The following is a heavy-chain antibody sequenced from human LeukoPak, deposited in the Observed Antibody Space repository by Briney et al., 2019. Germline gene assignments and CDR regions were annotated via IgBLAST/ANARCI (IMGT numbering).Heavy chain of an antibody. J-gene: IGHJ4*02. Sequence: GGSLRLSCAASGFTFSRYAMSWVRQAPGKGLEWVSTISGDGGRTYYTDSVKGRVTISRDNSKNTLYLQMNSLRAEDTAVYYCAKERAVAGYYYYFDYWGQGTLVTVSS. V-gene: IGHV3-23*01. CDR1: GFTFSRYA. D-gene: IGHD6-19*01. CDR2: ISGDGGRT. CDR3: AKERAVAGYYYYFDY.